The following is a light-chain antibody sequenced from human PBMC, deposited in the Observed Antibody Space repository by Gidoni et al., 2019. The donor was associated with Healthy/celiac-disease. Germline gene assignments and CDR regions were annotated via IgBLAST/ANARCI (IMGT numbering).Light chain of an antibody. CDR3: SSYTSSSTVV. Sequence: QSALTQPASVSGSTGQSITISCTGTSSDVGGYNYVSWYQQHPGKAPKLMLYDVSNRPSGVSNRFSGSKSVNTASLTISGLQAEDEADYYCSSYTSSSTVVFGGGTKLXV. V-gene: IGLV2-14*03. CDR2: DVS. CDR1: SSDVGGYNY. J-gene: IGLJ2*01.